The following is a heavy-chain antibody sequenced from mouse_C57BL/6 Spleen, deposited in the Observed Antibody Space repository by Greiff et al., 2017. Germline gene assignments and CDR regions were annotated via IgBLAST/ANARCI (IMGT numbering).Heavy chain of an antibody. CDR3: ARGGGNLSFDY. D-gene: IGHD2-1*01. CDR2: IYPGSGNT. J-gene: IGHJ2*01. CDR1: GYSFTSYY. Sequence: QVQLQQSGPELVKPGASVKISCKASGYSFTSYYIHWVKQRPGQGLEWIGWIYPGSGNTKYNEKFTGKATLTADTSSSTAYMQLSSLTSEDSAVYYCARGGGNLSFDYWGQGTTLTVSS. V-gene: IGHV1-66*01.